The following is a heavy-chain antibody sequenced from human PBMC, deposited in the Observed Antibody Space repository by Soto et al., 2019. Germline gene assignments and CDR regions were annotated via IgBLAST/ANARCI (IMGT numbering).Heavy chain of an antibody. CDR1: GGSISSSNW. D-gene: IGHD6-13*01. J-gene: IGHJ5*02. V-gene: IGHV4-4*02. CDR3: ARDCWSEVSQYSSSWRRRSTWFDP. Sequence: PSETLSLTCAVSGGSISSSNWWSWVRQPPGKGLEWIGEIYHSGSTNYNPSLKSRVTISVDKSKNQFSLKLSSVTAADTAVYYCARDCWSEVSQYSSSWRRRSTWFDPWGQGTLVTVSS. CDR2: IYHSGST.